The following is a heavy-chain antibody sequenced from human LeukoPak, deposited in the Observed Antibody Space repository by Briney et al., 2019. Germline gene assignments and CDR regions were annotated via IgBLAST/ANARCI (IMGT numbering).Heavy chain of an antibody. J-gene: IGHJ6*03. Sequence: GGSLRLSCEASGSGFTFGNFGMSWVRQAPGRGLEWVSGISRSGYYTYYAGSVKGRFTISRDNSKNTLYIEMDSLRAEDTAVYYCAKDGSWGDYYFYFYMDVWGKGTTVTVSS. CDR2: ISRSGYYT. CDR3: AKDGSWGDYYFYFYMDV. D-gene: IGHD3-16*01. V-gene: IGHV3-23*01. CDR1: GFTFGNFG.